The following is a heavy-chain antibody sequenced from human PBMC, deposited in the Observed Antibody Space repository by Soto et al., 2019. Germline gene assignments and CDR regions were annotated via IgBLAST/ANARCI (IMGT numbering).Heavy chain of an antibody. J-gene: IGHJ6*02. CDR3: ARDRGDSSSWTPYYYYGMDV. V-gene: IGHV3-30-3*01. Sequence: GGSLRLSCAASGFTFSSYAMHWVRQAPGKGLEWVAVISYDGSNKYYADSVKGRFTISRDNSKNTLYLQMNSLRAEDTAVYYCARDRGDSSSWTPYYYYGMDVWGQGTTVTVSS. CDR2: ISYDGSNK. CDR1: GFTFSSYA. D-gene: IGHD6-13*01.